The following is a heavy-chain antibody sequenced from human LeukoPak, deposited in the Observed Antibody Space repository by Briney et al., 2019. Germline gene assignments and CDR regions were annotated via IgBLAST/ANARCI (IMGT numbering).Heavy chain of an antibody. CDR3: AKEPPGATNDY. V-gene: IGHV3-23*01. CDR2: ISGSGGST. J-gene: IGHJ4*02. D-gene: IGHD1-26*01. CDR1: GFTFSSYD. Sequence: GVSLRLSCAASGFTFSSYDMRWVRQAPGKGLEGVSAISGSGGSTYYADSVKGRFTISRDNSKNTLYLQMNSLRAEDTAVYYCAKEPPGATNDYWGQGTLVTVSS.